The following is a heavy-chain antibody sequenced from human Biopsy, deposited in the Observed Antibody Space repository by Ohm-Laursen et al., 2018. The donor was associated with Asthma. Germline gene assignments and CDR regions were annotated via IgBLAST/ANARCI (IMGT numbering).Heavy chain of an antibody. Sequence: SLRLSCAASGFAVSRDHMFWVRQAPGKGLEWVSSITGSGGFTYYADSVKGRFTISRDKSENTLYLQMNSLRAEDTAVYYCAKDERLYYGPDSKYMQPVPLGDWGQGTLVIVSA. CDR2: ITGSGGFT. D-gene: IGHD3-16*01. V-gene: IGHV3-23*01. J-gene: IGHJ4*02. CDR3: AKDERLYYGPDSKYMQPVPLGD. CDR1: GFAVSRDH.